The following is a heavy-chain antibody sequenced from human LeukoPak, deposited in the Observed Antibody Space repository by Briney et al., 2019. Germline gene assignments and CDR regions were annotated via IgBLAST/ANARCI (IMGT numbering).Heavy chain of an antibody. J-gene: IGHJ5*02. CDR1: GYTFTCYY. V-gene: IGHV1-2*02. D-gene: IGHD3-10*01. CDR2: INPNSGGT. Sequence: ASVKVSCKASGYTFTCYYMHWVRQAPGQGLEWMGWINPNSGGTNYAQKFQGRVTMTRDTSISTAYMELSRLRSDDTAVYYCARDVFGELLMSHWFDPWGRGTLVTVSS. CDR3: ARDVFGELLMSHWFDP.